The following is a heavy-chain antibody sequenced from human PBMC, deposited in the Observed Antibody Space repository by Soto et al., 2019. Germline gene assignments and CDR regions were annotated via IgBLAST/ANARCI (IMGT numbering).Heavy chain of an antibody. CDR3: AKDGAPRYCGRSSCHPAGAY. CDR2: ISYDGSHK. V-gene: IGHV3-30*18. J-gene: IGHJ4*02. Sequence: QVQLVESGGGVVQPGRSLRLSCAGSGFTFSNYGLHWVRQAPGKGLEWVAVISYDGSHKYYADSVKGRFTISRDNYNNMLYLQMASLRAEDTAVYYWAKDGAPRYCGRSSCHPAGAYWGQGTLGTVSS. CDR1: GFTFSNYG. D-gene: IGHD2-15*01.